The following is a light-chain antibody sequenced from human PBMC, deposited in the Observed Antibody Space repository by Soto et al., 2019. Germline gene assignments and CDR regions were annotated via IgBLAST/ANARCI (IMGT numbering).Light chain of an antibody. J-gene: IGKJ3*01. Sequence: EIVMTQSPATLSVSPGERDTLSCRVSQSVSSNLAWYQQKPGQAPRLLIYGASTRATGIPARFSGSGSGTEFTLTISSLESQDFAVYYCQQYNNWPPFTCGPGTKVDIK. CDR1: QSVSSN. V-gene: IGKV3-15*01. CDR3: QQYNNWPPFT. CDR2: GAS.